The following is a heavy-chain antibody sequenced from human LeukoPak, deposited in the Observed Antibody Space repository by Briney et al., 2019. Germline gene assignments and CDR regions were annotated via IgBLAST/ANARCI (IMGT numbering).Heavy chain of an antibody. J-gene: IGHJ4*02. D-gene: IGHD6-19*01. Sequence: PGGSLRLSCAASGFTFSRFGMHWVRQAPGQGLEWVAFILYDGTKKYYADSVKGRFTISRDNSRNTLSLQMSSLRVEDTALYYCARDLQWLLFYFDYWGQGTLVTVSS. CDR3: ARDLQWLLFYFDY. V-gene: IGHV3-30*02. CDR1: GFTFSRFG. CDR2: ILYDGTKK.